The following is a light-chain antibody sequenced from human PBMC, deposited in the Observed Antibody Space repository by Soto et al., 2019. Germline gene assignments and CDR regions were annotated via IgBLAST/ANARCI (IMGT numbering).Light chain of an antibody. V-gene: IGKV1-16*01. Sequence: DIQMTQSPSSLSASVGDRVTITCQASQDISKYLNWYQQKPGKAPKVLIYDASSLKIGVPSRFSGSGSGTEFTLTISSLQPDDFATYYCQQYNTYSTFGQGTKVDIK. CDR3: QQYNTYST. J-gene: IGKJ1*01. CDR1: QDISKY. CDR2: DAS.